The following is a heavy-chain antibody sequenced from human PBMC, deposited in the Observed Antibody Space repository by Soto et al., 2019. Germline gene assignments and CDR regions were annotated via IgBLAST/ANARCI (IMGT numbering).Heavy chain of an antibody. J-gene: IGHJ6*02. D-gene: IGHD6-6*01. CDR3: ARGKSSLSSSPRYFFYYYGMDV. Sequence: ASVKVSCKASADTLTSNDTNWARQATRQGIEWMGWMNPNSGNTGYAHKFQDRVTMTRNTSISTAYMELSSLRSEGTGVYYCARGKSSLSSSPRYFFYYYGMDVWGQGTTV. CDR2: MNPNSGNT. CDR1: ADTLTSND. V-gene: IGHV1-8*01.